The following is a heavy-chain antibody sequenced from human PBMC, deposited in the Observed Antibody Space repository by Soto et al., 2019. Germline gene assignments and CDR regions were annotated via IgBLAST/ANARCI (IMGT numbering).Heavy chain of an antibody. CDR1: GFTFSTYW. CDR3: ARDLPYTSSWGY. CDR2: IKPDGSEK. D-gene: IGHD6-13*01. J-gene: IGHJ4*02. Sequence: PGGSLRLSWAASGFTFSTYWMGRVRQAPGKGLEWVANIKPDGSEKYYVDSVKGRFTISRDTAEKSLFLQMNSLRAEDTAVYYCARDLPYTSSWGYWGQGTLVTVSS. V-gene: IGHV3-7*01.